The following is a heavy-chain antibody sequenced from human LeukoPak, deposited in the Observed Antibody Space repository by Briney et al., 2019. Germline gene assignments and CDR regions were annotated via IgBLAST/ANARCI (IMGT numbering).Heavy chain of an antibody. D-gene: IGHD3-10*01. CDR3: AKPYGSGSYYDY. J-gene: IGHJ4*02. CDR2: INGGGVNT. Sequence: PGGSLRLSCAASGFTFSSYAMSWVRQAPGKGLEWVSTINGGGVNTHYADSVGGRFTISRDNSKNTLYLQMNSLRAEDTAVYYCAKPYGSGSYYDYWGQGTLVTVSS. V-gene: IGHV3-23*01. CDR1: GFTFSSYA.